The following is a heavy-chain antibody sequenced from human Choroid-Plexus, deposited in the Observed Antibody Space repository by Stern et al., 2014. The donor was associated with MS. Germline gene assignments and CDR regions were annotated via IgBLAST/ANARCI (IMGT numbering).Heavy chain of an antibody. CDR1: GFTFGNYW. CDR3: ARVYNTIYGIVTQRGSGMDV. J-gene: IGHJ6*02. V-gene: IGHV3-7*01. CDR2: ITEDGTEK. Sequence: EVQLVDSGGGLVQPGGSLTISCTAAGFTFGNYWMTWVRQAPGKGLEWLANITEDGTEKNYVDSVKGRFTISRDNARNSLYLQMNSLRVEDTALYYCARVYNTIYGIVTQRGSGMDVWGQGTTVIVSS. D-gene: IGHD3-3*01.